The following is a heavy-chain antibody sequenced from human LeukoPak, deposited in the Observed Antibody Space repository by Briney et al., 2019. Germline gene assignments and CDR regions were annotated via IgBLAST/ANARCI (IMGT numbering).Heavy chain of an antibody. J-gene: IGHJ6*03. Sequence: SETLSLTCTVSGGSISTYYWSWIRQPPGKGLEWIGYIYYSGSTSYNPSLKSRVTISVDTSKNQFSLKLSSVTAADTAVYYCARRGYYDSSNYYYYYMDVWGKGTTVTVSS. CDR3: ARRGYYDSSNYYYYYMDV. CDR1: GGSISTYY. D-gene: IGHD3-22*01. V-gene: IGHV4-59*08. CDR2: IYYSGST.